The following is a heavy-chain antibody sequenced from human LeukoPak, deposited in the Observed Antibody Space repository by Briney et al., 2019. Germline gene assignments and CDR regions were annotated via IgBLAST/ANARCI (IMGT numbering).Heavy chain of an antibody. CDR3: ASHSIMGYDSSGPDI. V-gene: IGHV3-23*01. J-gene: IGHJ3*02. Sequence: GGSLRPSCAASGFTFSSYAMSWVRQAPGKGLEWVSAISGSGGSTYYADSVKGRFTISRDNSKNTLYLQMNSLRAEDTAVYYCASHSIMGYDSSGPDIWGQGTMVTVSS. D-gene: IGHD3-22*01. CDR2: ISGSGGST. CDR1: GFTFSSYA.